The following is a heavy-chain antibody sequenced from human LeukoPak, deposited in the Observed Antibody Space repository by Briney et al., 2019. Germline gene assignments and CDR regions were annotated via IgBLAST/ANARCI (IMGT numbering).Heavy chain of an antibody. Sequence: KPSETLSLTCTVSGSSISSDYWSWIRQPPGKGLEWIGHIYYSGSTKYNPSLKSRVTISVDTSKNQFSLKLNSVTAADTAVYYCARVKYYHSSGYIDYWGQGTLVTVSS. V-gene: IGHV4-59*01. CDR1: GSSISSDY. J-gene: IGHJ4*02. CDR2: IYYSGST. D-gene: IGHD3-22*01. CDR3: ARVKYYHSSGYIDY.